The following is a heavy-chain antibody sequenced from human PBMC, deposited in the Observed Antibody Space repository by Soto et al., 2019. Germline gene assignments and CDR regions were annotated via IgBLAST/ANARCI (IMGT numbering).Heavy chain of an antibody. CDR2: IYWDDDK. D-gene: IGHD3-3*01. V-gene: IGHV2-5*02. Sequence: QITLNESGPTVVRPTETLTLTCRFSGFSLTTSGVGVGWIRQSPGKAPEWLALIYWDDDKRYSASLKSRLTITKDTSTNQVVLTLSDLDPTDTATYYCAHRVLRTVFGLVTTTAIYFDFWGQGTPVAVSS. CDR3: AHRVLRTVFGLVTTTAIYFDF. CDR1: GFSLTTSGVG. J-gene: IGHJ4*02.